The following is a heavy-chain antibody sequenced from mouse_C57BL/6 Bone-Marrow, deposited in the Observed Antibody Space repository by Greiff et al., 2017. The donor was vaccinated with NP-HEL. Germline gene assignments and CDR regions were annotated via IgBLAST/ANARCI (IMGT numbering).Heavy chain of an antibody. CDR1: GYTFTSYG. CDR2: IYPRSGNT. D-gene: IGHD2-12*01. V-gene: IGHV1-81*01. CDR3: ARCPYRGYWYFDF. Sequence: QVQLQQSGAELARPGASVKLSCKASGYTFTSYGIRWVKQRPGQGLEWIGEIYPRSGNTYYNQKFKGKATLTADKSSSTAYMELRSLTSGDSAVYVCARCPYRGYWYFDFWGTGTTVTVSS. J-gene: IGHJ1*03.